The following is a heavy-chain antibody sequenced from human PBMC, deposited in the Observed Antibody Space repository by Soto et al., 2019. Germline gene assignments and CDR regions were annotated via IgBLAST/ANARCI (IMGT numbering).Heavy chain of an antibody. CDR3: ATGVGDSFDY. D-gene: IGHD1-26*01. Sequence: ASVKVSCKVSGYTLRELSMHWVRQAPGKGLEWMGSFDPEDGKTIYAQKFQGRVTMTEDTSADTAYMEVSSLISEDTAMYYCATGVGDSFDYWGQGTLVTVSS. V-gene: IGHV1-24*01. J-gene: IGHJ4*02. CDR2: FDPEDGKT. CDR1: GYTLRELS.